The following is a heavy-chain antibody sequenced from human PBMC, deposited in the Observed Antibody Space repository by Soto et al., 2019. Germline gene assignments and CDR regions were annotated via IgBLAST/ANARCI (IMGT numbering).Heavy chain of an antibody. CDR1: GFSFDDYA. Sequence: GGSLRLSCAASGFSFDDYAMHWVRQAPGKGLEWVTGISWNSGTIGYADSVKGRSTISRDNAKNSLYLQMNSLRAEDTALYYCARDVWSRASGPPDSWGQGTLVTVS. CDR3: ARDVWSRASGPPDS. J-gene: IGHJ4*02. D-gene: IGHD3-10*01. V-gene: IGHV3-9*01. CDR2: ISWNSGTI.